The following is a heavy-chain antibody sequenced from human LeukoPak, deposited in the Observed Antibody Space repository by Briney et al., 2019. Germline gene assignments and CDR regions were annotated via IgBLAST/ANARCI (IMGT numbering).Heavy chain of an antibody. D-gene: IGHD1-26*01. Sequence: QTGGSLRLSCTASGFSFNDYGMSWVRQAPGKGLEWVSAISGSGGSTYYADSVKGRFTISRDNSKNTLYLQMNSLRAEDTAVYYCANPQALIVGATWGGGDWGQGTLVTVSS. CDR3: ANPQALIVGATWGGGD. V-gene: IGHV3-23*01. CDR1: GFSFNDYG. CDR2: ISGSGGST. J-gene: IGHJ4*02.